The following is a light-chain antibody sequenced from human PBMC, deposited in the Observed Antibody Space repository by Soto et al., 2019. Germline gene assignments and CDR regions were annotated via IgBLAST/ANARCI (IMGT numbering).Light chain of an antibody. Sequence: QSALTQPASVSGSPGQSITISCTGTSRDIGAYNYVSWYLQHPGKAPKLMIYEVVNRPSGISNRFSGSKSGNTASLTISGLQAEDESDYYFCSYADGSIYVFGTGTKVTVL. CDR3: CSYADGSIYV. CDR1: SRDIGAYNY. CDR2: EVV. V-gene: IGLV2-14*01. J-gene: IGLJ1*01.